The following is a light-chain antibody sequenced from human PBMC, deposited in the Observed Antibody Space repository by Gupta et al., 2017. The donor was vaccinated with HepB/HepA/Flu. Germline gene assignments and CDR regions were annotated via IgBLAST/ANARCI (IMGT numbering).Light chain of an antibody. J-gene: IGKJ3*01. Sequence: TINCKSSQNILYSSINKNYLAWYQHKPGHPPKLLIYLASTREAGVPDRFSGSGSGTDFTLTISSLQAEDVAVYYCQQYYTPPFTFGPGTKVDL. CDR1: QNILYSSINKNY. V-gene: IGKV4-1*01. CDR3: QQYYTPPFT. CDR2: LAS.